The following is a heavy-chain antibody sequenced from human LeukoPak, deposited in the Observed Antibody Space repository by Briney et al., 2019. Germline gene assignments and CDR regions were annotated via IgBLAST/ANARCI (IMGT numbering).Heavy chain of an antibody. Sequence: SETLSLTCAVYGGSFSGYYWSWIRQPPEKGLEWIGEINHSGSTNYNPSLKSRVTISVDTSKNQFSLKLSSVTAADTAVYYCARGDLGYCSGGSCYLYYFDYWGQGTLVTVSS. D-gene: IGHD2-15*01. CDR3: ARGDLGYCSGGSCYLYYFDY. CDR1: GGSFSGYY. V-gene: IGHV4-34*01. CDR2: INHSGST. J-gene: IGHJ4*02.